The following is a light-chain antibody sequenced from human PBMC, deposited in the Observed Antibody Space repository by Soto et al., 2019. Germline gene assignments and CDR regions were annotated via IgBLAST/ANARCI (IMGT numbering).Light chain of an antibody. CDR2: DVS. J-gene: IGLJ1*01. CDR1: SSDVGSYNG. V-gene: IGLV2-18*02. CDR3: SSYTSSSTYV. Sequence: QSALTQPPSVSGSPGQSVTISCTGTSSDVGSYNGVSWYQQPPGTAPKLMIYDVSNRPLGVPDRFSGSKSGNTASLTISGLQAEDEGDYYCSSYTSSSTYVFGTGTKLTVL.